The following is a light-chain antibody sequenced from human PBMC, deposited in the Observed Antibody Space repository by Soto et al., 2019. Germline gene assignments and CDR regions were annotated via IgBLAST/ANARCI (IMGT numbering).Light chain of an antibody. CDR3: QQYNNWGT. CDR1: QSVSSN. CDR2: GAS. Sequence: ERVQTQSPATLPVSPGERATLSCRTSQSVSSNLAWYQQKPGQAPRLLIYGASTRATGIPARFSGSGSGTEFTLTISSLQSEDFAVYYCQQYNNWGTFGQGTKVDI. J-gene: IGKJ1*01. V-gene: IGKV3-15*01.